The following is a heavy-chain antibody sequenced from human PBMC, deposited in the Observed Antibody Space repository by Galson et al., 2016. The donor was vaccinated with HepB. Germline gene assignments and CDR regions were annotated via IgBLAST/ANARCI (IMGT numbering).Heavy chain of an antibody. CDR1: GFVFSNFG. V-gene: IGHV3-23*01. Sequence: SLRLSCAASGFVFSNFGLSWVRQAPGKGLEWVASISTRRTMYYYDSVQGRFTISRDNSNNTLYLQMNGLRAEDTAVYYCAKERLVRRIFDHWGQGTLLTVSS. CDR3: AKERLVRRIFDH. D-gene: IGHD1-1*01. CDR2: ISTRRTM. J-gene: IGHJ4*02.